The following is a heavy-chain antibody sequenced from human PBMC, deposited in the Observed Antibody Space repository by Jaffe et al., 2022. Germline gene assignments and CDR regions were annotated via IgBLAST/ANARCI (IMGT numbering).Heavy chain of an antibody. V-gene: IGHV4-34*01. CDR3: AREVVYGDYVLDY. D-gene: IGHD4-17*01. Sequence: QVQLQQWGAGLLKPSETLSLTCAVYGGSFSGYYWSWIRQPPGKGLEWIGEINHSGSTNYNPSLKSRVTISVDTSKNQFSLKLSSVTAADTAVYYCAREVVYGDYVLDYWGQGTLVTVSS. CDR2: INHSGST. J-gene: IGHJ4*02. CDR1: GGSFSGYY.